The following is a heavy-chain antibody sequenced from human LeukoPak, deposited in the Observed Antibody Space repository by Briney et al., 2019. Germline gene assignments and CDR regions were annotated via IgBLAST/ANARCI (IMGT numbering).Heavy chain of an antibody. CDR1: GYSISSGYY. J-gene: IGHJ3*02. CDR3: ARGGREYYDSSGYYYIPQIDAFDI. Sequence: PSETLSLTCAVSGYSISSGYYWGWIRQPPGKGLEWIGSIYHSGSTYYNPSLKSRVTISVDTSKNQFSLKLSSVTAADTAVYYCARGGREYYDSSGYYYIPQIDAFDIWGQGTMVTVSS. V-gene: IGHV4-38-2*01. D-gene: IGHD3-22*01. CDR2: IYHSGST.